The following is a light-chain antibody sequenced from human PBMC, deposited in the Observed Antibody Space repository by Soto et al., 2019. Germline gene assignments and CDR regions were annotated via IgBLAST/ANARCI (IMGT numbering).Light chain of an antibody. CDR1: SSNLGNNY. Sequence: QSVLTQPPSVSAAPGQTVTISCSGSSSNLGNNYVSWYQQLPGTAPKLLIYENNKRPSGIPDPFSGSKSGTSATLGITGLQTGDEADYYCGTWDSSLSVGVFGGGTQLTVL. J-gene: IGLJ3*02. CDR2: ENN. V-gene: IGLV1-51*02. CDR3: GTWDSSLSVGV.